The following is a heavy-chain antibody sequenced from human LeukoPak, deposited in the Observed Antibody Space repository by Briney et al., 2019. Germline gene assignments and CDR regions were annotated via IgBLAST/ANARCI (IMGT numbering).Heavy chain of an antibody. CDR2: IYYSGST. Sequence: ETSETLSLTCTVSGGSMSSYYWSWIRQPPGKGLEWIGYIYYSGSTNYNPSLRSRVTISVATSKNQFSLKLSSVTAADTAVYYCARGPDFWSGYYSFDYWGQGTLVTVSS. CDR1: GGSMSSYY. D-gene: IGHD3-3*01. J-gene: IGHJ4*02. V-gene: IGHV4-59*01. CDR3: ARGPDFWSGYYSFDY.